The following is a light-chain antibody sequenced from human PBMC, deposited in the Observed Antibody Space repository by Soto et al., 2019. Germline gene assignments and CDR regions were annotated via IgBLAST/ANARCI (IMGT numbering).Light chain of an antibody. V-gene: IGKV3-15*01. Sequence: EIVMTQSPATLSVSVGERATLSCRASQSVSISLAWYQQKPGQAPRLLIYGASTRATGIPARFSGSGSGTELTLTISSLQTEVYAVYYCQQYNNWPAWTFGQGTKVEIK. CDR1: QSVSIS. CDR2: GAS. CDR3: QQYNNWPAWT. J-gene: IGKJ1*01.